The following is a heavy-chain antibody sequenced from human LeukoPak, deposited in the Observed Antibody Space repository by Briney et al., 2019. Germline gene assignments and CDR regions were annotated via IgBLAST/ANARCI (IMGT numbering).Heavy chain of an antibody. CDR1: GGSITTSDNY. CDR2: IHHSGST. J-gene: IGHJ4*02. V-gene: IGHV4-39*07. CDR3: ARAIAARRRVGWDYFDY. D-gene: IGHD6-6*01. Sequence: SETLSLTCIVSGGSITTSDNYWGWIRQPPGKGLEWIGSIHHSGSTYYNPSLKSRVTMSIDRSKNQFSLKLTSVTAADTAVYYCARAIAARRRVGWDYFDYWGQGTLVTVSS.